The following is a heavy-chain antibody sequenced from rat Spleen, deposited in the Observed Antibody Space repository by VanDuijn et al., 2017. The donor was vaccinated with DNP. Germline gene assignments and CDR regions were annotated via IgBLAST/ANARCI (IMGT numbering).Heavy chain of an antibody. D-gene: IGHD1-4*01. V-gene: IGHV5-22*01. CDR3: ARHVLPLRVWDY. Sequence: EVQLVESGGGVVQPGRSLKLSCEASGFTFSDYYMAWVRQAPAKGLEWVAYISYDGGSTYRGDSVKGRFTISRDNAKSTLYLQMNSLRSEDMATYYCARHVLPLRVWDYWGQGVMVTVSS. CDR2: ISYDGGST. CDR1: GFTFSDYY. J-gene: IGHJ2*01.